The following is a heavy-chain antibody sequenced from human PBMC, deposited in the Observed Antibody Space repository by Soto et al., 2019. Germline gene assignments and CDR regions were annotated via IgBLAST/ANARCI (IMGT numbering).Heavy chain of an antibody. CDR1: GGSVSSGRNY. CDR3: ARGSHCGGDCYSGYYYYYGMDV. V-gene: IGHV4-61*01. J-gene: IGHJ6*02. D-gene: IGHD2-21*02. Sequence: SETLSLTCTVSGGSVSSGRNYWNWIRQPPGKGLEWIGYMYYSGSTNYNPSLKSRVTISVDTSKNQFSLKLTSVTAADTAVYYCARGSHCGGDCYSGYYYYYGMDVWGQGITVTVSS. CDR2: MYYSGST.